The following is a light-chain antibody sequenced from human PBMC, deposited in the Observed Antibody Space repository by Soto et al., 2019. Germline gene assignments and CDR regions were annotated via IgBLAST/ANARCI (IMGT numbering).Light chain of an antibody. V-gene: IGKV3-20*01. CDR2: DAS. Sequence: EIVLTQSPGTLSLSPGERATLSCRASQSVSSSSLAWYQQKPGQAPRLLIYDASSRATGIPDRFSGSGSGTDFTLTISRLEPEDFAVYYCQQYGSSPLTFGGGTKVDI. CDR3: QQYGSSPLT. J-gene: IGKJ4*01. CDR1: QSVSSSS.